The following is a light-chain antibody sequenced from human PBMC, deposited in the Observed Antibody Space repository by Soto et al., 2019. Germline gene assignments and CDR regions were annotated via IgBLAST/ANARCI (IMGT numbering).Light chain of an antibody. CDR1: RSDIGDSNY. V-gene: IGLV2-8*01. CDR3: ASKAGSSRHVV. CDR2: EVI. Sequence: QSALTQPPSASGSPGQSVTISCTGSRSDIGDSNYVSWYQQHPRKAPKLIISEVINRPSGVPDRFSASKSGNTASLTISGLQGEDEADYYCASKAGSSRHVVFGGGTKLTVL. J-gene: IGLJ2*01.